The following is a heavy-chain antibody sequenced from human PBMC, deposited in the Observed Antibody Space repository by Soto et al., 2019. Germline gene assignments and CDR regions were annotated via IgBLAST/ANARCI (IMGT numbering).Heavy chain of an antibody. CDR1: GFTFSSYW. CDR2: INSDGSST. D-gene: IGHD6-13*01. J-gene: IGHJ4*02. CDR3: ARDHSSSWYFDGLGY. Sequence: GGSLRLSCAASGFTFSSYWMHWVRQAPGKGLVWVSRINSDGSSTSYADSVKGRFTISRDNAKNTLYLQMNSLRAEDTAVYYCARDHSSSWYFDGLGYWGQGTLVTVSS. V-gene: IGHV3-74*01.